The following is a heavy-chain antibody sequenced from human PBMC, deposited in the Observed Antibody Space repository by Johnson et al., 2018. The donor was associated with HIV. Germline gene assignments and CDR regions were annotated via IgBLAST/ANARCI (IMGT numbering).Heavy chain of an antibody. D-gene: IGHD6-6*01. Sequence: VQLVESGGGLVQPGGSLRLSCAASGFTVSSNYMSWVRQAPGKGLEWVSVIYSGGSTYYADSVKGRFTISRDNSKNTLYLQMNSLRAEDTAVYYCARDGYSSSSFGAVDIWGQGTMVTVSS. CDR1: GFTVSSNY. CDR2: IYSGGST. V-gene: IGHV3-66*01. J-gene: IGHJ3*02. CDR3: ARDGYSSSSFGAVDI.